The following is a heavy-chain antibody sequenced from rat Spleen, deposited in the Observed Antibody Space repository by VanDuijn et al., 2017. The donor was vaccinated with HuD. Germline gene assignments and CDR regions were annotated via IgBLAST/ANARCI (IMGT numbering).Heavy chain of an antibody. CDR3: ARREGDYFDY. D-gene: IGHD1-11*01. J-gene: IGHJ2*01. CDR1: GFTFSDYF. CDR2: TSYDGRRT. V-gene: IGHV5-29*01. Sequence: EVQLVESDGGLVQPGRSLKLSCAASGFTFSDYFMAWVRQAPTKGLEWVATTSYDGRRTYYRDSVKGRFTISRDNVKSILYLQMDSLRSEDTATYYCARREGDYFDYWGQGVMVTVSS.